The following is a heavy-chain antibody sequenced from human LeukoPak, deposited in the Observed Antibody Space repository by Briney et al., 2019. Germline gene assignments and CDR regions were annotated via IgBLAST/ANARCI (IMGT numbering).Heavy chain of an antibody. D-gene: IGHD2-2*01. CDR2: IIPIFGTA. CDR3: ATWKIVAVWGGTVDY. V-gene: IGHV1-69*13. Sequence: ASVKVSCKASGGTFGSYAISWVRQAPGQGLEWMGGIIPIFGTANYAQKFQGRVTITADESTSTAYMELSSLRSEDTAVYYCATWKIVAVWGGTVDYWGQGTLVTVSS. CDR1: GGTFGSYA. J-gene: IGHJ4*02.